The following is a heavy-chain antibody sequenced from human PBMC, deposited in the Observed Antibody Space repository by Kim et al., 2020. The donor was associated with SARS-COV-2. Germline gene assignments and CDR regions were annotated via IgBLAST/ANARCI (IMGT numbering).Heavy chain of an antibody. V-gene: IGHV3-64D*09. Sequence: GGSLRLSCSASGFTFSSYAMHWVRQAPGKGLEYVSAISSNGGSTYYADSVKGRFTISRDNSKNTLYLQMSSLRAEDTAVYYCVKDKRAARISYYYGMDVWGQGTTVTVSS. CDR2: ISSNGGST. CDR3: VKDKRAARISYYYGMDV. CDR1: GFTFSSYA. D-gene: IGHD6-6*01. J-gene: IGHJ6*02.